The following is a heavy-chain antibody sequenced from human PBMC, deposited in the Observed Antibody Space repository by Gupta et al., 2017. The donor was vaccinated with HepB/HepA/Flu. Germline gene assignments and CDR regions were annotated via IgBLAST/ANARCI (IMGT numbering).Heavy chain of an antibody. D-gene: IGHD2-2*02. Sequence: QITLKESGPALVKPTQPLTLTCTFSGFSLSSDGVAVGWIRQPPGKALEWLAFIFWDGNKHYRPALKSRLTITKDTSKNQVVLTMTNVDPVDTASYYGAHRDQDRHCSGITCYTLNYWGQGTLITVSS. CDR2: IFWDGNK. CDR1: GFSLSSDGVA. CDR3: AHRDQDRHCSGITCYTLNY. V-gene: IGHV2-5*02. J-gene: IGHJ4*02.